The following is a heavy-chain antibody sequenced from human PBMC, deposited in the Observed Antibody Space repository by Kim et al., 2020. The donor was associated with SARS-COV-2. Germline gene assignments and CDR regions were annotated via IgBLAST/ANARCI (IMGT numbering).Heavy chain of an antibody. CDR3: AKHMGYDY. CDR1: GFPFSNFA. CDR2: IRTNVGST. D-gene: IGHD2-21*01. V-gene: IGHV3-23*01. J-gene: IGHJ4*02. Sequence: GGSLRLSCAASGFPFSNFAMSWVRQAPGKGLEWVSTIRTNVGSTFYADSVKGRFTVSRDNSKNTLYLQMDSPRADDTAVYYCAKHMGYDYWGQGTLVTVSS.